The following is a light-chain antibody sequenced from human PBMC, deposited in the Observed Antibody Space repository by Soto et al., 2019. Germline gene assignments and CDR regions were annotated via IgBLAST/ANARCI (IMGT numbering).Light chain of an antibody. Sequence: EIVLTQSPGTLSLSPGERATLSCRASQSVSSSYLAWYQQKPGQAPRLLIYGASSKATGILDRFSGSGSGTYFSLPISRLEHEDFAVYYCQQYGSSPPITFGPGTKVDIK. CDR2: GAS. CDR3: QQYGSSPPIT. V-gene: IGKV3-20*01. CDR1: QSVSSSY. J-gene: IGKJ3*01.